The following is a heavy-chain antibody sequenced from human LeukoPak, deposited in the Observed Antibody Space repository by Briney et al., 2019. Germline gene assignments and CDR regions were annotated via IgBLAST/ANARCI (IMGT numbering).Heavy chain of an antibody. CDR1: GFTFSSYA. CDR3: AKSPMVHRAEYFQH. Sequence: GGSLRLSCAASGFTFSSYAMSWVRQAPGKGLEWVSAISGSGGSTYYADSVKGRFTISRGNSKNTLYLQMNSLRAEDTAVYYCAKSPMVHRAEYFQHWGQGTLVTVSS. D-gene: IGHD3-10*01. J-gene: IGHJ1*01. CDR2: ISGSGGST. V-gene: IGHV3-23*01.